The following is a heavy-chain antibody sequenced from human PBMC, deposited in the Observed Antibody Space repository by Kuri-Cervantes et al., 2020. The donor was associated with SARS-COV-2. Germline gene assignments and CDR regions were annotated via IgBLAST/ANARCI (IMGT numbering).Heavy chain of an antibody. D-gene: IGHD3-9*01. Sequence: ASVKVSCKVSGYTLTELSMHWVRQAPGKGLEWMGGFDPEDGETIYAQKFQGRVTMTEDTSTDTAYMELSSLRSEDTAVYYCARGGYFDWLANLYYYYMDVWGKGTTVTVSS. V-gene: IGHV1-24*01. CDR2: FDPEDGET. CDR3: ARGGYFDWLANLYYYYMDV. J-gene: IGHJ6*03. CDR1: GYTLTELS.